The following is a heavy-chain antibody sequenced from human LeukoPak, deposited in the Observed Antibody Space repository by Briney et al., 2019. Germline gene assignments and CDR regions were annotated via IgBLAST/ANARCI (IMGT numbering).Heavy chain of an antibody. V-gene: IGHV4-30-2*01. CDR1: GASISSGDYS. CDR2: IYHSGST. D-gene: IGHD3-10*01. CDR3: AGDFGSGSYRFDY. J-gene: IGHJ4*01. Sequence: PSETLSLTCAVSGASISSGDYSWSWIRHPPGKGLEWIGYIYHSGSTTYNPSLKSRITISLDRSNSQFSLKLNSVTAADTAVYYCAGDFGSGSYRFDYWGQGILVTVSS.